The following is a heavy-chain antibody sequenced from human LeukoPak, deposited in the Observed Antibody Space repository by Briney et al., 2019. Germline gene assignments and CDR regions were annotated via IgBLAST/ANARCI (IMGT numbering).Heavy chain of an antibody. Sequence: GGSLRLSCEASGFTFSNFALTWVRQAPGKGLEWVSSISASADYTHYADSVKGRFTISRDDSRNTVYLQMNSLRAEDTAVYYCAKDPYYYDSSGYIDYWGQGTLVTVSS. V-gene: IGHV3-23*01. D-gene: IGHD3-22*01. CDR3: AKDPYYYDSSGYIDY. J-gene: IGHJ4*02. CDR2: ISASADYT. CDR1: GFTFSNFA.